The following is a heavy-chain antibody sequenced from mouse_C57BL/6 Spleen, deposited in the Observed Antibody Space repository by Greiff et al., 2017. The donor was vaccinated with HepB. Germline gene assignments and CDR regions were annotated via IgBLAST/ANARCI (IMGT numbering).Heavy chain of an antibody. Sequence: VQLQQPGAELVKPGASVKLSCKASGYTFTSYWMHWVKQRPGQGLEWIGMIHPNSGSTNYNEKFKSKATLTVDKSSSTAYMQLSSLTSEDSAVYYCARYSYYYGSSSLDYWGQGTTLTVSS. J-gene: IGHJ2*01. CDR2: IHPNSGST. V-gene: IGHV1-64*01. D-gene: IGHD1-1*01. CDR3: ARYSYYYGSSSLDY. CDR1: GYTFTSYW.